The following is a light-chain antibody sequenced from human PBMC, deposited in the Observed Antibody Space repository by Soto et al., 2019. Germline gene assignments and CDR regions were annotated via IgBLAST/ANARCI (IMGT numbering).Light chain of an antibody. CDR2: ENN. J-gene: IGLJ2*01. Sequence: QSALTQPPSVSAAPGQTVTISCSGSSSNIGNNYVSWYQQLPGTAPKLLIYENNKRPSGIPDRFSGSKSGTSATLGITGLQTGDEADYYCGTWDSSLSAHVVFGGGTKVTVL. V-gene: IGLV1-51*02. CDR3: GTWDSSLSAHVV. CDR1: SSNIGNNY.